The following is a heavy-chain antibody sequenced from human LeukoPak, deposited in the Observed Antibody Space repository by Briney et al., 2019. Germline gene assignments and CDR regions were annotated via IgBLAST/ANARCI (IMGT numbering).Heavy chain of an antibody. J-gene: IGHJ4*02. CDR3: AKGVAGIHYLDY. V-gene: IGHV3-30*18. CDR2: ISYDGSNN. D-gene: IGHD6-19*01. Sequence: PGGSLRLSCAAYGFTFSSNGMHWVRQAQGKGLEWVAVISYDGSNNYYADSVKGRLTISRDNSKNTLYRQMNSLRAEDTAVYYCAKGVAGIHYLDYWGQGTLVTVSP. CDR1: GFTFSSNG.